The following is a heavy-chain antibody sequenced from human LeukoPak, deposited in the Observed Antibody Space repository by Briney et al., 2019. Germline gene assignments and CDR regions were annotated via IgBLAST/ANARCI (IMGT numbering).Heavy chain of an antibody. CDR3: ARFYGDYPFYYYYYYGMDV. V-gene: IGHV4-59*01. CDR1: GGSISSYY. CDR2: IYYSGST. Sequence: PSETLSLTCTDSGGSISSYYWSWIRQPPGKGLEWIGYIYYSGSTNYNPSLKSRVTISVDTSKNQFSLKLSSVTAADTAVYYCARFYGDYPFYYYYYYGMDVWGQGTTVTVSS. D-gene: IGHD4-17*01. J-gene: IGHJ6*02.